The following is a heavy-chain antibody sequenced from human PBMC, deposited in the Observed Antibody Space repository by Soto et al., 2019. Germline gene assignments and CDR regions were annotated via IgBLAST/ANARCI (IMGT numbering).Heavy chain of an antibody. CDR2: VNHSGST. CDR1: GGSFSGYY. D-gene: IGHD1-26*01. V-gene: IGHV4-34*01. Sequence: QVQLQQWGAGLLKPSETLSLTCAVYGGSFSGYYWSWIRQPPGKGLEWIGEVNHSGSTNYNPSLKSRVTISVDTSKNQFSLKLSSVTAADTAVYYCATDGEWELGPYLDYWGQGTLVTVSS. J-gene: IGHJ4*02. CDR3: ATDGEWELGPYLDY.